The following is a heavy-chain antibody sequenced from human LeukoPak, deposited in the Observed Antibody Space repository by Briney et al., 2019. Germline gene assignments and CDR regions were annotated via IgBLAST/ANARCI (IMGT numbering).Heavy chain of an antibody. D-gene: IGHD6-19*01. V-gene: IGHV4-59*01. Sequence: PSETLSLTCTVSGGSISSYYWSWIRQPPGKGLEWIGYIYYSGSTNYNPSLKSRVTISVDTSKNQFSLKLSSVTAADTAVYYCARGSGRYYFWGQGTPVTVSS. J-gene: IGHJ4*02. CDR3: ARGSGRYYF. CDR1: GGSISSYY. CDR2: IYYSGST.